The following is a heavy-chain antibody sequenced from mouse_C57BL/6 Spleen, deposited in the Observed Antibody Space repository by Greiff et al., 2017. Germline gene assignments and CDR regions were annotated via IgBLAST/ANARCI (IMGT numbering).Heavy chain of an antibody. CDR1: GYSITSGYY. Sequence: EVQLQQSGPGLVKPSQSLSLTCSVTGYSITSGYYWNWIRQFPGNKLEWRGYISYDGSNNYNPSLKNRISITRDTSKNQFFLKLNSVTTEDTATYYCARELNLAYWGQGTLVTVSA. J-gene: IGHJ3*01. CDR2: ISYDGSN. CDR3: ARELNLAY. V-gene: IGHV3-6*01.